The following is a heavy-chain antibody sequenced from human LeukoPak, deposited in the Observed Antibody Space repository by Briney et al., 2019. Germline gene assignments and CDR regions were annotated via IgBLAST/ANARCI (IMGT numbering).Heavy chain of an antibody. D-gene: IGHD5-18*01. V-gene: IGHV4-59*01. J-gene: IGHJ4*02. CDR1: GGSISGYY. CDR2: IPYTGSA. CDR3: ARDKQPGDY. Sequence: SETLSLTCTVSGGSISGYYWNWIRQPPGKGLEWIGYIPYTGSADYNPSLKSRVTISVDTSKNQFSLKVTSLTAADTAVYYCARDKQPGDYWGQGTLVTVSS.